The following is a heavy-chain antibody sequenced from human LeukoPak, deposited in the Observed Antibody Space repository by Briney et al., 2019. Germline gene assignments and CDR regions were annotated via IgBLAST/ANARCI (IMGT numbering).Heavy chain of an antibody. CDR2: INSDGSSK. Sequence: GGPLTLSCAPSGFTFNSCWMHWLRQAPGQGLVWVSRINSDGSSKVHADSVKGRFTISRDNAKNTLYLQMNSLRADDTAVYYCTRGNSGPDYWGQGTLVTVSS. CDR3: TRGNSGPDY. V-gene: IGHV3-74*01. D-gene: IGHD5-12*01. J-gene: IGHJ4*02. CDR1: GFTFNSCW.